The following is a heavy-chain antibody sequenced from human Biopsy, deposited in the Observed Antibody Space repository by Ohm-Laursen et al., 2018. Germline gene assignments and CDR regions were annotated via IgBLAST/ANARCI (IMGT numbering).Heavy chain of an antibody. J-gene: IGHJ4*02. V-gene: IGHV4-59*01. CDR2: FRFEDRT. Sequence: SETLSLTCAVSGGSISSYFWTWIRQPPGKGLEWIGYFRFEDRTSYNSSLKSRVTISADTSKNQFSLRLSSVTAADTAVYYCALGGGSYVNFDYWGQGTLVTVSS. CDR3: ALGGGSYVNFDY. D-gene: IGHD1-26*01. CDR1: GGSISSYF.